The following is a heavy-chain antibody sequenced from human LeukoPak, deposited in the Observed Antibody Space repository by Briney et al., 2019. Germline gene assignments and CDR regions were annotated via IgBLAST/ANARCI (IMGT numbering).Heavy chain of an antibody. CDR3: ARAKRLYSSSCLDY. J-gene: IGHJ4*02. V-gene: IGHV4-34*01. Sequence: SETLSLTCAVYGGSFSGYYWSWIRQPPGKGLEWIGEINHSGSTNYNTSLKSRVTISVDTSKNQFSLKLSSVTAADTAVYYCARAKRLYSSSCLDYWGQGTLVTVSS. CDR2: INHSGST. CDR1: GGSFSGYY. D-gene: IGHD6-13*01.